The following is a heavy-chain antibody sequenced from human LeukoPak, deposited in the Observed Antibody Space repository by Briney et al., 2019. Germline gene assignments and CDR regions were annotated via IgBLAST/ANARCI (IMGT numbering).Heavy chain of an antibody. CDR2: ISYDGSNK. J-gene: IGHJ6*04. D-gene: IGHD6-13*01. CDR3: ARDPRPAYSSSWYYYYYGMDV. Sequence: GRSLRLSRAASGFTFSSYAMHWVRQAPGKGLEWVAVISYDGSNKYYADSVKGRFTISRDNSKNTLYLQMNSLRAEDTAVYYCARDPRPAYSSSWYYYYYGMDVWGKGTTVTVSS. V-gene: IGHV3-30*04. CDR1: GFTFSSYA.